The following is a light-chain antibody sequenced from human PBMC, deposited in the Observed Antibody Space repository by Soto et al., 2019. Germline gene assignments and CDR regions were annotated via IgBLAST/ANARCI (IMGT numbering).Light chain of an antibody. CDR2: GAS. Sequence: EIVMTQSPATLSVSPGERATLSCRASQSVSSNLAWYQQKPGQAPRLLIYGASTRATGIPARFSGSGSGTDFTLTLSSLQSEDFAVYHCQQYNNWPYTFGQGTKLQI. CDR3: QQYNNWPYT. CDR1: QSVSSN. J-gene: IGKJ2*01. V-gene: IGKV3-15*01.